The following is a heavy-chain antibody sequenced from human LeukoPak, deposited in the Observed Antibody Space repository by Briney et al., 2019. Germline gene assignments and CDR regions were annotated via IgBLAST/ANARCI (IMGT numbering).Heavy chain of an antibody. Sequence: PGRSLRLSRAASGFTFDDYAMHWVRQAPGKGLEWVSGISWNSGSIGYADSVEGRFTISRDNAKNSLYLQMNSLRAEDTALYYCAKDVNYDSSGYPDYWGQGTLVTVSS. CDR3: AKDVNYDSSGYPDY. CDR1: GFTFDDYA. D-gene: IGHD3-22*01. J-gene: IGHJ4*02. V-gene: IGHV3-9*01. CDR2: ISWNSGSI.